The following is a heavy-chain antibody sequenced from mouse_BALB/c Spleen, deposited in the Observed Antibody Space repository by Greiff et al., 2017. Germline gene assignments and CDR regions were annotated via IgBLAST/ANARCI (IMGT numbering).Heavy chain of an antibody. J-gene: IGHJ4*01. CDR3: ARGGYYAMDY. CDR1: GYTFTSYW. CDR2: IYPGDGDT. V-gene: IGHV1-87*01. D-gene: IGHD1-1*02. Sequence: VQRVESGAELARPGASVKLSCKASGYTFTSYWMQWVKQRPGQGLEWIGAIYPGDGDTRYTQKFKGKATLTADKSSSTAYMQLSSLASEDSAVYYCARGGYYAMDYWGQGTSVTVSS.